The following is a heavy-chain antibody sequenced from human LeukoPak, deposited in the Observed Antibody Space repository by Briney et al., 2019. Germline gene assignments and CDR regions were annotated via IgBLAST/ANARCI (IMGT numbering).Heavy chain of an antibody. V-gene: IGHV4-34*01. D-gene: IGHD3-10*01. Sequence: SETLSLTCAVYGGSFSGYYWSWIRQPPGKGLEWIGEINHSGSTNYNPSLKSRVTISVDTSENQLSLKLSSVTAADTAVYYCARAYYGSGSYYDYWGQGTLVTVSS. CDR2: INHSGST. CDR3: ARAYYGSGSYYDY. CDR1: GGSFSGYY. J-gene: IGHJ4*02.